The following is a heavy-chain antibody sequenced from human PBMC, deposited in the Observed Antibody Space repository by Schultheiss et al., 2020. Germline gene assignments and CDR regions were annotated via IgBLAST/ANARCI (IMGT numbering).Heavy chain of an antibody. Sequence: GSLRLSCAVYGGSFSGYYWSWIRQPPGKGLEWIGEINHSGSTNYNPSLKSRVTISVDTSKNQFSLKLSSVTAADTAVYYCARAYYGSGINYWGQGTLVTVSS. D-gene: IGHD3-10*01. J-gene: IGHJ4*02. CDR1: GGSFSGYY. CDR3: ARAYYGSGINY. CDR2: INHSGST. V-gene: IGHV4-34*01.